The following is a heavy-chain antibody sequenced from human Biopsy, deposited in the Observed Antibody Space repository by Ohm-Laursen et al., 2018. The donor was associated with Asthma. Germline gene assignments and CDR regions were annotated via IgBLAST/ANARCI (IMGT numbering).Heavy chain of an antibody. CDR1: GYTFINYA. J-gene: IGHJ3*01. V-gene: IGHV1-3*01. Sequence: GASVKVSCKASGYTFINYAVHWVRQAPGQRLEWMGWINAGNGNTKYSQKFQGRVTITRDTSASTAYMDLSSLRSEDTAVYYCARTYYDFLTGQVNDAFALWGQGTMVTVSS. D-gene: IGHD3-9*01. CDR2: INAGNGNT. CDR3: ARTYYDFLTGQVNDAFAL.